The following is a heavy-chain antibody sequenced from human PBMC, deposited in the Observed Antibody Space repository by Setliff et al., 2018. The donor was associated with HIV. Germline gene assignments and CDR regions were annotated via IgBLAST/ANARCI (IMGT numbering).Heavy chain of an antibody. CDR1: GFTFNRYW. CDR2: INNDTTTT. V-gene: IGHV3-74*01. CDR3: AMFSSSSG. Sequence: GGSLRLSCAASGFTFNRYWMHWVRQAPGQGLVWVSGINNDTTTTTYADSVKGRFSISRDNAKNTLYLQMNGLRGEDTAVYYCAMFSSSSGWGRGTLVTVSS. D-gene: IGHD6-6*01. J-gene: IGHJ4*02.